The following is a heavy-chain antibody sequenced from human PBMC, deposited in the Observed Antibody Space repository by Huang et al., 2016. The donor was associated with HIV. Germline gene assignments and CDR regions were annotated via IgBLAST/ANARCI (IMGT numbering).Heavy chain of an antibody. D-gene: IGHD1-1*01. CDR1: GYIFTKYG. V-gene: IGHV1-18*01. CDR2: ISAYNGNT. J-gene: IGHJ5*01. Sequence: QVELVQSGAEVTRPGASVRVSCKAAGYIFTKYGINWVRQAPGQGLEWMGWISAYNGNTNYAEKLQGRVTLTRDTSATTAYMELRDVTSADTAVYYCARDHWYPLQNWFDLWGQGTLVTVSS. CDR3: ARDHWYPLQNWFDL.